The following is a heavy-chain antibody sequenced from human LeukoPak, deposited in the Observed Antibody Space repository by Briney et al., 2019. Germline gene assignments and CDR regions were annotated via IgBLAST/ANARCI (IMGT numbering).Heavy chain of an antibody. CDR3: ARVVDYDQVLGENCYYMDV. CDR2: IYHSGST. D-gene: IGHD3-16*01. Sequence: SETLSLTCTVSGYSISSGYYWGWIRQPPGKGLEWIGSIYHSGSTYYNPSLKSRVTISVDTSKNQFSLKLSSVTAADTAVYYCARVVDYDQVLGENCYYMDVWGKGTTVTVSS. V-gene: IGHV4-38-2*02. CDR1: GYSISSGYY. J-gene: IGHJ6*03.